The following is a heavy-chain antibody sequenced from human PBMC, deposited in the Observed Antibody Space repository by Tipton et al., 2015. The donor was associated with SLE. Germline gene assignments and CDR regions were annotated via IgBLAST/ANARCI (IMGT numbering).Heavy chain of an antibody. Sequence: TLSLTCTVSGGSISSNNYYWGWIRQPPGKGLEWIGYIYYSGSTYYNPSLKSRVTISVDTSKNQFSLKLSSVTAADTAVYYCATSRVATTFYFDYWGQGTLVTVSS. V-gene: IGHV4-39*07. J-gene: IGHJ4*02. D-gene: IGHD5-12*01. CDR2: IYYSGST. CDR3: ATSRVATTFYFDY. CDR1: GGSISSNNYY.